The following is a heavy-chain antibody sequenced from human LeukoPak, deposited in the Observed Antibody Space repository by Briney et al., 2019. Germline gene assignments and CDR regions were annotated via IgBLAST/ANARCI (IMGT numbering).Heavy chain of an antibody. CDR2: ISSSSSYI. CDR3: AREGITMVRGVNDAFDI. J-gene: IGHJ3*02. CDR1: GFTFSSYS. V-gene: IGHV3-21*01. D-gene: IGHD3-10*01. Sequence: PGGSLRLSCAASGFTFSSYSMNWVRQAPGKGLEWASSISSSSSYIYYADSVKGRFTISRDNAKNSLYLQMNSLRAEDTAVYYCAREGITMVRGVNDAFDIWGQGTMVTVSS.